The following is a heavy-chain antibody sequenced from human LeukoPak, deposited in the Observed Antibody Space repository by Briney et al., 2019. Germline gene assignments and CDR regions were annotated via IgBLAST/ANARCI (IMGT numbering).Heavy chain of an antibody. J-gene: IGHJ6*04. Sequence: ASVKVSCKASGYTFTGYYMHWVRQAPGQGREWMGWINPNSGGTNYAQKFQGWVTMTRETSISTAYMELSRLRSDDTAVYYCARESGSILGPMDVWGKGTTVTVSS. CDR3: ARESGSILGPMDV. CDR1: GYTFTGYY. CDR2: INPNSGGT. D-gene: IGHD3-3*01. V-gene: IGHV1-2*04.